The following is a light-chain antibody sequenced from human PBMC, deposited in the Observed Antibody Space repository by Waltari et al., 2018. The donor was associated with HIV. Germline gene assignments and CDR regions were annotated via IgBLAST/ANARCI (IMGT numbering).Light chain of an antibody. J-gene: IGLJ2*01. V-gene: IGLV2-11*01. CDR3: CSYAGSYSVV. CDR1: SSDVGGYTY. CDR2: DVS. Sequence: QPALTQPRSVSGSPGQSVTISCTGTSSDVGGYTYFSWSQQHPGKAPKLMIYDVSKRPSGVPDRFSGSKSGNTASLTISGLQAEDEADYYCCSYAGSYSVVFGGGTKLTVL.